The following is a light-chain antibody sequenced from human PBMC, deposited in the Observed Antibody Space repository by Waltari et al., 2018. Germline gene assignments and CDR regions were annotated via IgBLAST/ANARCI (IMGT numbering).Light chain of an antibody. Sequence: DIQMTQSPSFLSASLGDRVTITCEASHDISNYLNWYQQKPVTVPKLLISDASTLETGVPSRFSGTGSGTLFTFTINSLQPEDIGTYYCQQYDTPPYSFGQGTRVEMK. CDR3: QQYDTPPYS. CDR1: HDISNY. CDR2: DAS. J-gene: IGKJ2*03. V-gene: IGKV1-33*01.